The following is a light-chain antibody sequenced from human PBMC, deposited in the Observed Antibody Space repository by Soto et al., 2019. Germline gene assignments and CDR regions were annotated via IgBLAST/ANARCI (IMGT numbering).Light chain of an antibody. Sequence: DIQMTQSPSSLSASVGDRVTITCRASQSISSYLNWYQQKPGKAPKILIYAASSLQSGVTSRFSCSGSGTDFTLTISSLQPEDFATYYCQQSDSTPWTFGQGTKVEIK. CDR3: QQSDSTPWT. V-gene: IGKV1-39*01. CDR1: QSISSY. J-gene: IGKJ1*01. CDR2: AAS.